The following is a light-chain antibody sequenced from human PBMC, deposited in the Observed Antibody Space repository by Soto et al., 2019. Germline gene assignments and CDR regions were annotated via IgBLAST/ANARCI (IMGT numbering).Light chain of an antibody. CDR3: QQYGSSPAT. CDR1: QSVSSN. J-gene: IGKJ4*01. Sequence: EIVMTQSPDTLSVSPGERATLSCRASQSVSSNLAWYQHEAGQAPRLLIYGASTRATGIPARFSGSGSGTDFTLTISRLEPEDFAVYYCQQYGSSPATFGGGTKVDIK. CDR2: GAS. V-gene: IGKV3-20*01.